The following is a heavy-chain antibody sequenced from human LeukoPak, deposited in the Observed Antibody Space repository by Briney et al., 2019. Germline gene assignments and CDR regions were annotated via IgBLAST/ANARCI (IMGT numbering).Heavy chain of an antibody. J-gene: IGHJ6*03. V-gene: IGHV4-59*01. CDR3: ARWFRGASCYYMDV. CDR2: LYYSGSP. CDR1: GGSIRGYR. Sequence: TSETLSLTCTVSGGSIRGYRWSWTRQPPGKGLEYIGHLYYSGSPYYYPSLKSRVTISVDTSKNKFSLKLISVTAADTAVYYCARWFRGASCYYMDVWGKGTTVTVSS. D-gene: IGHD2-2*01.